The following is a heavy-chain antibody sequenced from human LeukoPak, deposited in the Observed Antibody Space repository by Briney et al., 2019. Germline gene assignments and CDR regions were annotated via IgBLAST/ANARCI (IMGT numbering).Heavy chain of an antibody. D-gene: IGHD3-22*01. Sequence: PGGSLRLSCATSEFTFDDYAMSWVRQAPGKGLEWVSGINWNGAGTVYGDSVKGRFTISRDNAKNSLYLQMNSLRAEDTALYYCARGLYDTSGYPLFQHWGQGTLVTVSS. CDR1: EFTFDDYA. V-gene: IGHV3-20*04. CDR2: INWNGAGT. J-gene: IGHJ1*01. CDR3: ARGLYDTSGYPLFQH.